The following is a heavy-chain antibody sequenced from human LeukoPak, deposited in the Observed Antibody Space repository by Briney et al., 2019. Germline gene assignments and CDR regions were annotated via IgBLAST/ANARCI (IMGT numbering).Heavy chain of an antibody. V-gene: IGHV4-59*01. Sequence: SETLSLTSTVSGGSISSYYWSWIRQPPGKGLEWIGYIHYSGSTNYNPSLKSRVTISVDTSKNQFSLKLSSVTAADTAVYYCARGYSNYVYYYYMDVWGKGTTVTVSS. J-gene: IGHJ6*03. CDR2: IHYSGST. CDR3: ARGYSNYVYYYYMDV. CDR1: GGSISSYY. D-gene: IGHD4-11*01.